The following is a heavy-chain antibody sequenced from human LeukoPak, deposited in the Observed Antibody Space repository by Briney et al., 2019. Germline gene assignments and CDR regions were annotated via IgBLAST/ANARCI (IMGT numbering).Heavy chain of an antibody. CDR2: IYHSGST. Sequence: SETLSLTCAVSGYSISSGYYWGWIRPPPGKGLEWIGSIYHSGSTYYNPSLKSRVTISVDTSKNQFSLKLSSVTAADTAVYYCARGACSSTSCYARRYDFWSGYYRGHDAFDIWGQGTMVTVSS. J-gene: IGHJ3*02. D-gene: IGHD3-3*01. CDR1: GYSISSGYY. V-gene: IGHV4-38-2*01. CDR3: ARGACSSTSCYARRYDFWSGYYRGHDAFDI.